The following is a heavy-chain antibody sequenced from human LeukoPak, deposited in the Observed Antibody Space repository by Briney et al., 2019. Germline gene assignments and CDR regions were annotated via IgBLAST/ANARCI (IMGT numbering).Heavy chain of an antibody. Sequence: PSETLSLTCTVSGGSISSYYWSWIRQPPGMGLEWIGYIYYSGSTNYNPSLKSRVTISVDTSKNQFSLKLSSVTAADTAVYYCARGGVPNYYYYYMDVWGKGTTVTVSS. CDR1: GGSISSYY. D-gene: IGHD3-10*01. V-gene: IGHV4-59*01. CDR2: IYYSGST. J-gene: IGHJ6*03. CDR3: ARGGVPNYYYYYMDV.